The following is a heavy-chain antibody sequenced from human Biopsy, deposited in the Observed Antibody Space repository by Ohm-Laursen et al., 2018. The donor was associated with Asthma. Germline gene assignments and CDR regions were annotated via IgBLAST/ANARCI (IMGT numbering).Heavy chain of an antibody. CDR3: ARIKIRIGAGTDRYFDL. CDR2: IDPNSGGT. CDR1: GYPFTDYY. Sequence: SVKVSCNASGYPFTDYYVHWVRQAPGQGLEWMGRIDPNSGGTNYAQKFLGRVTMTRDTSVNTVFMVLSRLRSDDTAVYYCARIKIRIGAGTDRYFDLWGRGTLVTVSS. V-gene: IGHV1-2*06. J-gene: IGHJ2*01. D-gene: IGHD3-16*01.